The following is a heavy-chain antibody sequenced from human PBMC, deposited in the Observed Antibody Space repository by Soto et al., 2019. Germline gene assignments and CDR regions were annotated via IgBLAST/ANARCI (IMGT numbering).Heavy chain of an antibody. CDR2: ISSSSSTI. Sequence: GGSLRLSCAASGFTFSSYSMNWVRQAPGKGLEWFSYISSSSSTIYYADSVKGRFTISRDNAKNSLYLQMNSLRAEDTAVYYWARGGHITMVRGVIGGAFDIWGQGTMVTVSS. D-gene: IGHD3-10*01. J-gene: IGHJ3*02. CDR1: GFTFSSYS. CDR3: ARGGHITMVRGVIGGAFDI. V-gene: IGHV3-48*01.